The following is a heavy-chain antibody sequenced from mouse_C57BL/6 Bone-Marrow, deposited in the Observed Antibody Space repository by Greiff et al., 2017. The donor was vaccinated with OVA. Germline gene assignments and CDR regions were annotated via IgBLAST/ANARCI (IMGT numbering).Heavy chain of an antibody. CDR3: ARSTGTRVDY. CDR1: GYTFTSYW. Sequence: QVQLQQPGAELVKPGASVKLSCKASGYTFTSYWMHWVKQRPGQGLEWIGMIHPNSGSTNYNEKFKSKATLTVDKSSSTAYMQLSSLTSEDSVVYYCARSTGTRVDYWGQGTTLTVSS. J-gene: IGHJ2*01. D-gene: IGHD4-1*02. CDR2: IHPNSGST. V-gene: IGHV1-64*01.